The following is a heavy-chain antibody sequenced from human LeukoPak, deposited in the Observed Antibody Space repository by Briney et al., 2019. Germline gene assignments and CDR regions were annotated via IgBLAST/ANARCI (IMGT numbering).Heavy chain of an antibody. CDR3: ARGGYSYGYMLRSNFDY. D-gene: IGHD5-18*01. V-gene: IGHV1-2*04. Sequence: ASVKVSCKASGYTFTGYYMHWVRQAPGQGLEWMGWINPNSGGTNYAQKFQGWVTLTRDTSISTAYMELSRLRSDDTAVYYCARGGYSYGYMLRSNFDYWGQGTLVTVSS. J-gene: IGHJ4*02. CDR1: GYTFTGYY. CDR2: INPNSGGT.